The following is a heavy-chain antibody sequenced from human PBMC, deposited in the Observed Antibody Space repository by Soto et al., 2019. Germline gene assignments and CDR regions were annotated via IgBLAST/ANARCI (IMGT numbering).Heavy chain of an antibody. J-gene: IGHJ6*02. D-gene: IGHD2-2*01. V-gene: IGHV4-34*01. Sequence: SLTCAVYGGSFSGYYWSWIRQPPGKGLEWIGEINHSGSTNYNPSLKSRVTISVDTSKNQFSLKLSSVTAADTAVYYCATGGDIVVVPAIRGQRTTVTVSS. CDR3: ATGGDIVVVPAI. CDR2: INHSGST. CDR1: GGSFSGYY.